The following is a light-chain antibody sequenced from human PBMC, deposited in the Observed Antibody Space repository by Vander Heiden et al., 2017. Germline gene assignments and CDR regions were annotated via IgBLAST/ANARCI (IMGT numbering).Light chain of an antibody. CDR1: SSDVGGYNY. V-gene: IGLV2-14*01. J-gene: IGLJ2*01. CDR3: SSYTTSSTLV. CDR2: DVT. Sequence: QSALTQPASMPGSPGPSITISCTGSSSDVGGYNYLSWYQQHQGKAPKLIIYDVTKRPSGVSNRFSASKSGNTASLTISGLQAEDEADYYCSSYTTSSTLVFGGGTKLTVL.